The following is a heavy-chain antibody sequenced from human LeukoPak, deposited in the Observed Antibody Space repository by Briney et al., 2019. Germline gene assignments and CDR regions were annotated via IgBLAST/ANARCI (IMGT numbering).Heavy chain of an antibody. J-gene: IGHJ4*02. CDR1: GHTFTDKG. CDR3: ARDKNYRFDY. D-gene: IGHD3-16*02. V-gene: IGHV1-18*01. CDR2: ISAKSGKT. Sequence: ASVKVSCKASGHTFTDKGIGWARQAPGEGREWMGWISAKSGKTNYAKSFQDRVTMTRETSSSAVYMELRSLRSGDTAVYFCARDKNYRFDYWGQGTLVSVTS.